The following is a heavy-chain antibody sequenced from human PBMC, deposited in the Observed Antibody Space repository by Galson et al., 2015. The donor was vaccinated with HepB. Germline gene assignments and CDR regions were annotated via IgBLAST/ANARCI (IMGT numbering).Heavy chain of an antibody. CDR2: TYPGDSDT. J-gene: IGHJ3*02. V-gene: IGHV5-51*01. CDR3: ARRHFYDSSGSDAFDI. D-gene: IGHD3-22*01. CDR1: GYSFTNYW. Sequence: QSGAEVKKPGESLKISCKASGYSFTNYWIGWVRQMPGKGLEWMGITYPGDSDTRYSPSFEGQVTISADKSISTAYLQWSSLKASDTAMYYCARRHFYDSSGSDAFDIWSRGTMVTVSS.